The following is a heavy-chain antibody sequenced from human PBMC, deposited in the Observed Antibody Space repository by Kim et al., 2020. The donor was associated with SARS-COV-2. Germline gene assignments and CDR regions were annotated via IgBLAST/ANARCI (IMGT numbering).Heavy chain of an antibody. CDR2: ISSDGTDK. J-gene: IGHJ4*02. CDR1: GFNFINYE. D-gene: IGHD3-22*01. V-gene: IGHV3-30-3*01. CDR3: VKAPYFYDSSGYLN. Sequence: GGSLRLSCAASGFNFINYEMHWVRQAPGKGLEWVAVISSDGTDKSHAESVQDRFSISRDTPNKTLYLQMDSLRVEDTAVYYCVKAPYFYDSSGYLNWGLGTLVTVSS.